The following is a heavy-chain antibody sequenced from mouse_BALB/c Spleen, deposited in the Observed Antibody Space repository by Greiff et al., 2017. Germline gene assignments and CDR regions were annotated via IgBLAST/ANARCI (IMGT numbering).Heavy chain of an antibody. D-gene: IGHD1-1*01. CDR1: GYAFTSYN. CDR2: IDPYNGGT. V-gene: IGHV1S135*01. J-gene: IGHJ2*01. Sequence: EVKLVESGPELVKPGASVKVSCKASGYAFTSYNMYWVKQSHGKSLEWIGYIDPYNGGTSYNQKFKGKATLTVDKSSSTAYMHLNSLTSEDSAVYYCARYYYGSSYVYFDYWGQGTTLTVSS. CDR3: ARYYYGSSYVYFDY.